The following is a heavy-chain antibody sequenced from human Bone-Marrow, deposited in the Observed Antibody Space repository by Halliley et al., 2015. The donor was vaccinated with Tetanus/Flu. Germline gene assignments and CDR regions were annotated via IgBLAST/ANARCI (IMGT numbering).Heavy chain of an antibody. V-gene: IGHV5-10-1*01. CDR1: GYSFTTYW. J-gene: IGHJ6*02. D-gene: IGHD6-6*01. Sequence: MQLVQSGAEVKRPGESLRISCKGSGYSFTTYWIDWVRQMPGKGLEWIGRIDPSDSYTDYTPSFQGHVTISADKSISTAFLQWSSLKASDTAMYYCARSGTKIAGRPGHGLDVWGQGTTVTVSS. CDR2: IDPSDSYT. CDR3: ARSGTKIAGRPGHGLDV.